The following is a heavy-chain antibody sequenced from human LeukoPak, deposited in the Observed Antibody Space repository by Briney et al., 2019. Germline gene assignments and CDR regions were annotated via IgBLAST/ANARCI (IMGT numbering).Heavy chain of an antibody. D-gene: IGHD6-19*01. CDR2: ISATGSNT. CDR3: AKGLSSGWYDFDH. Sequence: GGSLRLSCAVSGFTFGNYGIIWVWQGPGQGLQWVSFISATGSNTDYAESVKGRFTISRDNPRSTVFLHMSSLRVDDTGVYYCAKGLSSGWYDFDHWGQGTLVSVSS. V-gene: IGHV3-23*01. J-gene: IGHJ4*02. CDR1: GFTFGNYG.